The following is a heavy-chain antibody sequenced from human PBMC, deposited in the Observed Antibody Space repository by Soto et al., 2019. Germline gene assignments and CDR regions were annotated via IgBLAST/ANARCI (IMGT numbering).Heavy chain of an antibody. CDR2: IHASGST. CDR1: VYSISYYY. D-gene: IGHD6-19*01. V-gene: IGHV4-4*07. Sequence: PSETRSRTWSVSVYSISYYYWSWIRQPAGKGLEWIGRIHASGSTISNPSLRSRVGLSVDTSKNQFSLKLNSLTAADTAMYYCARSGYSSGWYTAFDSWSQGTLVTVSS. CDR3: ARSGYSSGWYTAFDS. J-gene: IGHJ4*02.